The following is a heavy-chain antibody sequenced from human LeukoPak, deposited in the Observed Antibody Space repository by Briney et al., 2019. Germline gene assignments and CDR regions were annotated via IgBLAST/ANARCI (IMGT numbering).Heavy chain of an antibody. V-gene: IGHV4-59*08. CDR2: IYYRGRT. J-gene: IGHJ4*02. D-gene: IGHD1-1*01. CDR1: GGSISSYY. Sequence: SETLSLTCTVSGGSISSYYWSWIWQPPGKGLEWIAYIYYRGRTNYNHSLKSRVTISVETSKNQFSLKLSSVTAADTAVYYCARRTTGTGPFDYWGQGTLVTVSS. CDR3: ARRTTGTGPFDY.